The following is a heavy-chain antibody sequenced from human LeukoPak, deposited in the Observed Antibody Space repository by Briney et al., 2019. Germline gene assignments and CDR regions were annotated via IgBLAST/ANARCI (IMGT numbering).Heavy chain of an antibody. CDR2: IYYSGST. Sequence: SETLSLTCTVSGGSISSSSYYWDWIRQPPGKGLEWIGSIYYSGSTYYNPSLKSRVTISVDTSKNQFSLKLSSVTAADTAVYYCARREIYDSSGYYYFDYWGQGTLVTVSS. CDR1: GGSISSSSYY. J-gene: IGHJ4*02. D-gene: IGHD3-22*01. CDR3: ARREIYDSSGYYYFDY. V-gene: IGHV4-39*01.